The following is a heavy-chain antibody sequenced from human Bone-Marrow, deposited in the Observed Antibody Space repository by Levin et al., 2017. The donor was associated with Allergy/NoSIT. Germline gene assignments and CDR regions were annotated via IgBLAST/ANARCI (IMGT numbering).Heavy chain of an antibody. CDR3: ASQRSSGSDENSFDV. V-gene: IGHV4-39*02. CDR2: ISDTVNA. CDR1: GGSISSGDFY. J-gene: IGHJ3*01. Sequence: SETLSLTCTVSGGSISSGDFYWGWIRQPPGKGLQWIGTISDTVNAFYNPSLKSRVTISINTSTNRFALGLISVTAADTAVYYCASQRSSGSDENSFDVWGQGTMVTVSS. D-gene: IGHD6-19*01.